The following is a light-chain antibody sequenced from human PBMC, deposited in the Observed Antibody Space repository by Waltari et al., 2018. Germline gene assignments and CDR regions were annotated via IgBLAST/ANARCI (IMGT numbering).Light chain of an antibody. CDR3: QQYSSFST. Sequence: DLQMTQSPSTLSASVGDRVTISCRASQSVGTWLSGYQQKPGKAPKLLIYMASSLDSGVPSRFSGSGSGTEFTLTISSLQPDDFATYSCQQYSSFSTFGQGTKVDI. CDR2: MAS. J-gene: IGKJ2*01. CDR1: QSVGTW. V-gene: IGKV1-5*03.